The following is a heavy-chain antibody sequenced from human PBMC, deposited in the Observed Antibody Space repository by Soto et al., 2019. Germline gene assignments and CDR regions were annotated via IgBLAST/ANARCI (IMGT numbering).Heavy chain of an antibody. V-gene: IGHV3-23*01. D-gene: IGHD3-3*01. CDR1: GFTFSIYA. J-gene: IGHJ3*02. Sequence: EVQLLESGGDLVQPGGSLRLSCAASGFTFSIYAMSWVRQTPGKGLEWVSSIGSDGATYYTDSVKGRFIISRDNSKNTLFLQMNSLRADDTAVYYCAKDRVDQNSVWDPFDIWGQGTMVSVSS. CDR3: AKDRVDQNSVWDPFDI. CDR2: IGSDGAT.